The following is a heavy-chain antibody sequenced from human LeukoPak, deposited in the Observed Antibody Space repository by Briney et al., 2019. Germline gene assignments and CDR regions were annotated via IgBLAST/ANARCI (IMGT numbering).Heavy chain of an antibody. CDR3: ARGADGAFDY. CDR2: VSGSGGST. CDR1: GLTFSSYT. V-gene: IGHV3-23*01. D-gene: IGHD5-24*01. J-gene: IGHJ4*02. Sequence: GGSLRLSCAASGLTFSSYTMTWVRQAPGKGLEWVSSVSGSGGSTFYADSVKGRFTISRDNSKNSLYLQMNSLRAEDTAVYYCARGADGAFDYWGQGIAVTVSP.